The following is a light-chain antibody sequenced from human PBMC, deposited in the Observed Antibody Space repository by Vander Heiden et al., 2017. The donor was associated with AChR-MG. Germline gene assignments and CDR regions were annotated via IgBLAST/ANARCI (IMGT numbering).Light chain of an antibody. CDR3: RQALQTPQT. CDR1: QSLLHSNGYNY. V-gene: IGKV2-28*01. CDR2: LGS. Sequence: DIVLTQSPLSLPVTPGEPASISCRSSQSLLHSNGYNYLDWYLQKPGQSPQLLIDLGSNRASGVPDRFSGSASGIDYTLKISRVEAEDVGVYYCRQALQTPQTFGQGTKVEIK. J-gene: IGKJ1*01.